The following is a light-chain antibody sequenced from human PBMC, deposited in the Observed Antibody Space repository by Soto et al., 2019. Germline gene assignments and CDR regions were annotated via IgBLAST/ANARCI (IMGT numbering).Light chain of an antibody. J-gene: IGKJ2*01. V-gene: IGKV3-20*01. Sequence: ETVMTQSPGTLSLSPGERATLSCRASQRVSSGFLAWYQQKPGQTPRLLIFGASNTAAGIPDRFTGSGSGTDFTLTISRLEPEDFAVYYCQQYGISQNTFGQGTKLEIK. CDR1: QRVSSGF. CDR3: QQYGISQNT. CDR2: GAS.